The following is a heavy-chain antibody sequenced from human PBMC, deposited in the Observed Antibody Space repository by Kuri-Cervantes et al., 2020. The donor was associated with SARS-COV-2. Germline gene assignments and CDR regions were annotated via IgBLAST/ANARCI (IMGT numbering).Heavy chain of an antibody. D-gene: IGHD4-17*01. CDR2: VYYNGNT. Sequence: SETLSLTCTVSGGSISSGGYYWSWVRQHPGRGPEWIGYVYYNGNTFYSPYLKSRVTMSIDTSRNQFSLRLSSVTAADTAVYYCARGGTTVPTSGAFDFWGQGTLVTVSS. CDR1: GGSISSGGYY. J-gene: IGHJ3*01. V-gene: IGHV4-31*03. CDR3: ARGGTTVPTSGAFDF.